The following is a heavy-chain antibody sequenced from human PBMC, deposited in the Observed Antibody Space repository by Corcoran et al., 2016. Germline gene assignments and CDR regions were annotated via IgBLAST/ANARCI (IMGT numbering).Heavy chain of an antibody. CDR2: IHPSGGST. CDR3: ARAARDSYGYGWFDP. V-gene: IGHV1-46*01. J-gene: IGHJ5*02. Sequence: QVQLGQSGAEVKKPGASVKVSCKASGYTFTSYYMHWVRQAPGQGLEWMGIIHPSGGSTSYAQKFQGRVTMTRDTSTSTVYMELSSLRSEDTAVYYCARAARDSYGYGWFDPWGQGTLVTVSS. CDR1: GYTFTSYY. D-gene: IGHD5-18*01.